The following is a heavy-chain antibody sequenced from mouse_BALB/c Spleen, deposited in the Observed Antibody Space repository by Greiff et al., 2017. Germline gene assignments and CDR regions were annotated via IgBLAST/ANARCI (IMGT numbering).Heavy chain of an antibody. V-gene: IGHV1-54*01. CDR1: GYAFTNYL. Sequence: QVQLQQSGAELVRPGTSVKVSCKASGYAFTNYLIEWVKQRPGQGLEWIGVINPGSGGTNYNEKFKGKATLTADKSSSTAYMQLSSLTSEDSAVYYCARSYYGNSFAYWGQGTLVTVSA. J-gene: IGHJ3*01. CDR2: INPGSGGT. D-gene: IGHD2-1*01. CDR3: ARSYYGNSFAY.